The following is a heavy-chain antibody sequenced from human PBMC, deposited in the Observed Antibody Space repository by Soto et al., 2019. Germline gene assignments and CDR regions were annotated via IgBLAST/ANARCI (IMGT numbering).Heavy chain of an antibody. CDR1: GGSISSGGYS. V-gene: IGHV4-30-2*01. Sequence: SETLSLTCAVSGGSISSGGYSWSWIRQPPGKGLEWIGYIYHSGSTYYNPSLKSRVTISVDRSKNQFSLKLSSVTAADTAVYYCARDTWARRTYYYDTSDTSWGQGTLVTVSS. CDR3: ARDTWARRTYYYDTSDTS. D-gene: IGHD3-22*01. CDR2: IYHSGST. J-gene: IGHJ5*02.